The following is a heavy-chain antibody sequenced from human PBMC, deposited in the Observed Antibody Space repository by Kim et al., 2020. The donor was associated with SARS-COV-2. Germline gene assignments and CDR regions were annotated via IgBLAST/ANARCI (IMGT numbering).Heavy chain of an antibody. V-gene: IGHV3-30*18. D-gene: IGHD3-16*01. Sequence: GGSLRLSCAASGFTFSNYGVHWVRQAPGKGLEWVAIISYDGSNKNYVDYVKGRFTISRDNSKNTLYLQMNSLRADDTAVYHCAKEGAKRDFDYWGQGTLVTVSS. CDR3: AKEGAKRDFDY. CDR2: ISYDGSNK. CDR1: GFTFSNYG. J-gene: IGHJ4*02.